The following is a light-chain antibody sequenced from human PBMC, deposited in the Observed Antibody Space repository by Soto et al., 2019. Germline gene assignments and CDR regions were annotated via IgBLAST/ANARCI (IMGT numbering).Light chain of an antibody. V-gene: IGLV1-47*01. CDR1: SSTFANNY. J-gene: IGLJ2*01. Sequence: QSALTQPPSVSGTPGQSVSISCSGDSSTFANNYVHWYQQVPGAAPKLLIYRSDQRPSGVPERFSGSKSGTSASLTISGLRPEDEAQYYCAAYTGNWNGPVFGGGTQLTVL. CDR2: RSD. CDR3: AAYTGNWNGPV.